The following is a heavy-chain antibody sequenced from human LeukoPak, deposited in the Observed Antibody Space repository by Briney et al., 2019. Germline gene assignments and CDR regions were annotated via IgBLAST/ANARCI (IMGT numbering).Heavy chain of an antibody. CDR1: GGTFSSYA. CDR2: IIPIFGTA. V-gene: IGHV1-69*13. D-gene: IGHD1-14*01. Sequence: SVKVSCKASGGTFSSYAISWVRQAPGQGLEWMGGIIPIFGTANYAQKFQGRVTITADESTSTAYMELSSPRSEDTAVYYCARGRATGYGIPHYFDYWGQGTLVTVSS. J-gene: IGHJ4*02. CDR3: ARGRATGYGIPHYFDY.